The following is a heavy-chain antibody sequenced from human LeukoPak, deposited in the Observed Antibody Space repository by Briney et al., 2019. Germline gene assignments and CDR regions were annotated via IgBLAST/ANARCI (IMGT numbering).Heavy chain of an antibody. D-gene: IGHD6-19*01. CDR1: SDFFSTSHW. J-gene: IGHJ5*02. CDR3: ARVIPHGWRQSDR. V-gene: IGHV4-4*02. CDR2: VSVDGSR. Sequence: SETLSLTCAVSSDFFSTSHWWNWVRQSPGEGLEWIGEVSVDGSRNYNPSLKSRVTMSLDKSKSQFSLNLNSVTAADTAVYYCARVIPHGWRQSDRWGQGILVIVSS.